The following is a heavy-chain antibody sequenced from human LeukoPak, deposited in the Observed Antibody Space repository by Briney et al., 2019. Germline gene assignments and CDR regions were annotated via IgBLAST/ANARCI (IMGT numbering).Heavy chain of an antibody. CDR1: GFTFSTYA. D-gene: IGHD3-10*01. Sequence: GGSLRLSCAGSGFTFSTYAFHWVRQAPGKGLEGVAIISYDGNNKSYVDSMKGRITISRDNSKNTLYLQMNSLRTDDTAVHYCARVETGTYYGAMDVWGQGTTVTVSS. J-gene: IGHJ6*02. V-gene: IGHV3-30-3*01. CDR2: ISYDGNNK. CDR3: ARVETGTYYGAMDV.